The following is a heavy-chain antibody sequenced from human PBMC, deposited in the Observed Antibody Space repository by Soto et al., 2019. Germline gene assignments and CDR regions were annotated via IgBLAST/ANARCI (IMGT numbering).Heavy chain of an antibody. CDR3: ARDAAVSGESDRFDY. CDR2: AYHNGLT. V-gene: IGHV4-4*02. Sequence: SETLSLTCAVSGDSVTSNVWWSWVRQPPGKGLEWIGEAYHNGLTDYNPSLKSRVTMSVDTSKNEFSLKLTSLTAADTAIYYCARDAAVSGESDRFDYWGQGTLVTVSS. J-gene: IGHJ4*02. CDR1: GDSVTSNVW. D-gene: IGHD6-19*01.